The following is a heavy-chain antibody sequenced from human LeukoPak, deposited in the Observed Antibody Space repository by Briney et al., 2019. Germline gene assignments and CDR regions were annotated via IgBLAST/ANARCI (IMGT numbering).Heavy chain of an antibody. J-gene: IGHJ4*02. CDR1: GYTFTGYY. CDR2: INPNSGGT. V-gene: IGHV1-2*02. Sequence: GASVKVSCKASGYTFTGYYMHWVRQAPGQGLEWMGWINPNSGGTNYAQKFRGRVTMTTDTSTTTAYMELRSLTSDDTAVYYCARELEPTSGFDYWGQGTLVTVSS. D-gene: IGHD1-1*01. CDR3: ARELEPTSGFDY.